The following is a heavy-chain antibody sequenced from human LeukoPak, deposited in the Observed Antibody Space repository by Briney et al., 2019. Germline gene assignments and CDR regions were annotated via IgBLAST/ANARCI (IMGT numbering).Heavy chain of an antibody. V-gene: IGHV5-51*01. D-gene: IGHD3-10*01. CDR2: IYPSDSDT. J-gene: IGHJ4*02. Sequence: GESPKISCKGSGYIFTDYWIAWVRQMPGKGLEWMGIIYPSDSDTRYSPSFQGQVTISADKSINTAYLQWRSLKASDTAMFYCARGTGGSGSLDYWGQGTLVTVSS. CDR1: GYIFTDYW. CDR3: ARGTGGSGSLDY.